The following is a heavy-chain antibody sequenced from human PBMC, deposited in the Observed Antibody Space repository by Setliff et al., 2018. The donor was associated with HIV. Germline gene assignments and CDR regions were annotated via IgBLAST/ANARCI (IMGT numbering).Heavy chain of an antibody. D-gene: IGHD2-21*01. J-gene: IGHJ5*01. CDR2: INAGNGER. CDR3: ASGNCACVCYYDF. CDR1: GYTFTNYA. V-gene: IGHV1-3*01. Sequence: ASVKVSCKTAGYTFTNYAMHWVRQAPGQRLERMGWINAGNGERTYSQKFKDRITITWYTSASNVYMDLSRLTSEDTAVYYCASGNCACVCYYDFWGQGTLVTVPS.